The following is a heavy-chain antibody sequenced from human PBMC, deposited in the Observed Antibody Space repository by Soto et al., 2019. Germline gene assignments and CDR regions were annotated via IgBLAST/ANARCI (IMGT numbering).Heavy chain of an antibody. Sequence: PSETLSLTCTVSGDSLSSGSYYWSWIRQPPGKAPEWIGYIYYSGNTKYSPSVKGRVTISIDTSKNQFSLKVSSVTAADTAVYYCARQENDFWSGYYTKADAQRIYYYGMDGWGQGTTVTGSS. CDR2: IYYSGNT. D-gene: IGHD3-3*01. CDR3: ARQENDFWSGYYTKADAQRIYYYGMDG. V-gene: IGHV4-61*01. CDR1: GDSLSSGSYY. J-gene: IGHJ6*02.